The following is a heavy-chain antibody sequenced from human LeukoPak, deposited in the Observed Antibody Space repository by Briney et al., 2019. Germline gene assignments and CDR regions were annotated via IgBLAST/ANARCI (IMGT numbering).Heavy chain of an antibody. CDR3: ARRLYRDDAFDI. V-gene: IGHV4-39*01. Sequence: SETLSLTCTVSGGSISSSSYYWGWIRQPPGTGLEWNGSIYYSGSTYYNPSLKSRVTISVDTSKNQCSLKLSSVTAADTAVYYCARRLYRDDAFDIWGQGTMVTVSS. J-gene: IGHJ3*02. CDR1: GGSISSSSYY. CDR2: IYYSGST. D-gene: IGHD1-26*01.